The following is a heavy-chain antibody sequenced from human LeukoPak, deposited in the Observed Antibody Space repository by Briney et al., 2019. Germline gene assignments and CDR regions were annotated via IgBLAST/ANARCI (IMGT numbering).Heavy chain of an antibody. CDR2: INQDGSEK. J-gene: IGHJ4*02. Sequence: PGGSLRLSCAGSGFTFSSYWMSWVRQAPGKGLEWVANINQDGSEKYYVDSVKGRFTISRDNAKNSLYLQMNSLRAEDTAVYYCARDLPDYWGQGTLATVSS. V-gene: IGHV3-7*01. CDR3: ARDLPDY. CDR1: GFTFSSYW.